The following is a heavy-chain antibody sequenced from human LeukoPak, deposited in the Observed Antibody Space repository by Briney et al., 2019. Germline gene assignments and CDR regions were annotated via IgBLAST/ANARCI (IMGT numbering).Heavy chain of an antibody. J-gene: IGHJ4*02. V-gene: IGHV1-3*01. D-gene: IGHD4-23*01. CDR3: ARGPSVVTPYSDY. CDR2: INAGNGNT. CDR1: GYTFTGYY. Sequence: VASVKVSCKASGYTFTGYYMHWVRQAPGQGLEWMGWINAGNGNTKYSQKFQGRVTITRDTSASTAYMELSSLRSEDTAVYYCARGPSVVTPYSDYWGQGTLVTVSS.